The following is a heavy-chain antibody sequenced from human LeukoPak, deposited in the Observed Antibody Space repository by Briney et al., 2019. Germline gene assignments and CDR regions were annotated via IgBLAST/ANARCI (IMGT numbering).Heavy chain of an antibody. V-gene: IGHV3-21*04. J-gene: IGHJ4*02. CDR3: AKDISGVAVAGTLDY. CDR1: GFTFNTYT. Sequence: GSLRLSCAASGFTFNTYTMNWVRQAPGKGLEWVSSITGSSSYIYYADSVKGRFTISRDNAKNSLYLQMNSLRAEDTALYYCAKDISGVAVAGTLDYWGQGTLVTVSS. CDR2: ITGSSSYI. D-gene: IGHD6-19*01.